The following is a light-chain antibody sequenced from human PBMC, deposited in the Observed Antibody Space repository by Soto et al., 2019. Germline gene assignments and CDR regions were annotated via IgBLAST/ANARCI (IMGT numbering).Light chain of an antibody. CDR2: EVS. CDR1: SSDVGSHNL. Sequence: QSALTQPASVSGSPGQSITISCTGTSSDVGSHNLVYWYQQHPGQAPKLMIYEVSKRPLGVSARFSASKSGNTASLTISGIQAEDEADYYCCSYGGSRAVFGGGTQLTVL. J-gene: IGLJ7*01. V-gene: IGLV2-23*02. CDR3: CSYGGSRAV.